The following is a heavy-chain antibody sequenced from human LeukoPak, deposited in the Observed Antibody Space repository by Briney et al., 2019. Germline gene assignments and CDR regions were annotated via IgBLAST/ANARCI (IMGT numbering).Heavy chain of an antibody. CDR2: ISGSGGAGT. J-gene: IGHJ6*02. CDR3: VKDRGGSPFYGMDV. D-gene: IGHD1-26*01. V-gene: IGHV3-23*01. CDR1: GFTFSSYA. Sequence: GGSLRLSCAGSGFTFSSYAMSWVRQAPGKGLEWVSTISGSGGAGTYYADSVKGRFTVSRDNSRNTLYLPMNSLRAEDTAVYYCVKDRGGSPFYGMDVWGQGTRSPSP.